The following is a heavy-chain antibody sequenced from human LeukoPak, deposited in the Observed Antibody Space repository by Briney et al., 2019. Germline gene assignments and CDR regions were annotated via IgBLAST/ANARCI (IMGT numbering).Heavy chain of an antibody. D-gene: IGHD3-16*02. Sequence: GGSLRLSCAASGFTFSSYEMNWVRQAPGKGLEWVSYISSSGSTIYYADSVKGRFTISRDNAKNSLYLQMNSLRAEDMAVYYCARATNDYVWGSYRYESRFDYWGQGTLVTVSS. CDR1: GFTFSSYE. V-gene: IGHV3-48*03. J-gene: IGHJ4*02. CDR2: ISSSGSTI. CDR3: ARATNDYVWGSYRYESRFDY.